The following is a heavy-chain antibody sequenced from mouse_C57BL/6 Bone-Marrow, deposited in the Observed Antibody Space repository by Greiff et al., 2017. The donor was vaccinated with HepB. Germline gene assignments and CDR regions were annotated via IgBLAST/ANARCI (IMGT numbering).Heavy chain of an antibody. Sequence: QVQLQQPGAELVKPGASVKMSCKASGYPFTSYWITWVKQRPGQGLEWIGDIYPGSGSTNYNEKFKSKATLTVDTSSSTAYMQLSSLTSEDSAVYYCARPTVVPYAMDYWGQGTSVTVSS. V-gene: IGHV1-55*01. J-gene: IGHJ4*01. D-gene: IGHD1-1*01. CDR2: IYPGSGST. CDR3: ARPTVVPYAMDY. CDR1: GYPFTSYW.